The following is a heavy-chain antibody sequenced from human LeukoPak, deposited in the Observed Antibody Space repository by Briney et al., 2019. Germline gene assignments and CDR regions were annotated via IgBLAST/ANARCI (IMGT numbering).Heavy chain of an antibody. Sequence: PSETLSLTCAASGGSISSGGYSWSWIRQPPGKGLEWIGYIYHSGSTYYNPSLKSRVTISVDRSKNQFSLKLSSVTAADTAVYYCARDVGYSYGYWYFDLWGRGTLVTVSS. CDR3: ARDVGYSYGYWYFDL. V-gene: IGHV4-30-2*01. CDR2: IYHSGST. D-gene: IGHD5-18*01. J-gene: IGHJ2*01. CDR1: GGSISSGGYS.